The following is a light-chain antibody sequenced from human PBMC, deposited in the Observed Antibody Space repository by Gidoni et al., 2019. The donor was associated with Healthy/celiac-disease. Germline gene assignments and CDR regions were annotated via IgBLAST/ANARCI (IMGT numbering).Light chain of an antibody. Sequence: EIVITQSQLSLPVTPGEPASISCRSSQSLLHSNRYSYWDWYLQKPGQSPQLLIDLGSNRASGVPYRFSGSGSGTDFTLKISREEAEDVGVYYCMQALQTPHFGQGTRLEIK. CDR2: LGS. CDR3: MQALQTPH. J-gene: IGKJ5*01. CDR1: QSLLHSNRYSY. V-gene: IGKV2-28*01.